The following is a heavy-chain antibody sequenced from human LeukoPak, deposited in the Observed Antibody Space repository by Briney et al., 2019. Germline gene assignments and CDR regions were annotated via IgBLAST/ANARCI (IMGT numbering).Heavy chain of an antibody. CDR1: GYTFTGYY. Sequence: ASVKVSCKASGYTFTGYYMHLVRQAPGQGLEWMGRINPNSGGTNYAQKFQGRVTMTRDTSISTAYVELSRLRSDDTAVYYCARDQLDYFEYWGQGTLVTVSS. J-gene: IGHJ4*02. D-gene: IGHD1-1*01. CDR2: INPNSGGT. CDR3: ARDQLDYFEY. V-gene: IGHV1-2*06.